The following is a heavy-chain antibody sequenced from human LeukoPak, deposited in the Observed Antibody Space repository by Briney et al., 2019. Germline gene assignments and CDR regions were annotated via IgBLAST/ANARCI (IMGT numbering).Heavy chain of an antibody. J-gene: IGHJ4*02. CDR3: ARSLGYCSSTSCVWDYYDSSGYRYYFDY. CDR1: GGSISSYY. CDR2: IYYSVST. D-gene: IGHD2-2*01. V-gene: IGHV4-59*01. Sequence: SETLSLTCTVSGGSISSYYCSWIRQPPRKGLERIGYIYYSVSTNYNPSLKSRVTISVDTSKNQFSLKLSSVTAADTAVYYCARSLGYCSSTSCVWDYYDSSGYRYYFDYWGQGTLVTVSS.